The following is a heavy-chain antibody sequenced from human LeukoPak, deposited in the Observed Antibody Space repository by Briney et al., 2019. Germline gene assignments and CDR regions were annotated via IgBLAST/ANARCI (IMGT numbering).Heavy chain of an antibody. CDR3: LKDEAGYSGY. D-gene: IGHD5-12*01. CDR2: ITSDGGTT. CDR1: GFIFSSYA. V-gene: IGHV3-64D*06. J-gene: IGHJ4*02. Sequence: RAGGSLRLSCSASGFIFSSYAMHWVRQAPGKRLDYVSAITSDGGTTYYADSVKGRFTISRDNSRNTLYLQMSSLRVEDTAAYFCLKDEAGYSGYWGQGTLVTVSS.